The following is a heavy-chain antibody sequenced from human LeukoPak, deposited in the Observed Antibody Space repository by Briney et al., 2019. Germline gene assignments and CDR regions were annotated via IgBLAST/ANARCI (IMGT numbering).Heavy chain of an antibody. V-gene: IGHV3-23*01. CDR2: ISGNGADT. CDR3: AKPARTDYADY. D-gene: IGHD1-14*01. J-gene: IGHJ4*02. CDR1: GFTFSRYG. Sequence: GGSLRLSCATSGFTFSRYGMSWVRQAPGKGLEWVSAISGNGADTYYADAVKGRFTISRDNSKNTLYLQMNSLRAEDTAVYYCAKPARTDYADYWGQGTLVTVSS.